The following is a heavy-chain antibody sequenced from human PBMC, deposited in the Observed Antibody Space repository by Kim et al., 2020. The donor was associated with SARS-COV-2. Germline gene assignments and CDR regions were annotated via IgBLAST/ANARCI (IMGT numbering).Heavy chain of an antibody. CDR3: ARDLSGGGHS. V-gene: IGHV3-74*01. Sequence: GGSLRLSCAASGLTFRHFWMHWVRQVPGQGLVWVARTNVDWTCTNYADSVRGRFTIYRDNAKNKLFLQMNSLRADDTAVYYCARDLSGGGHSWGRGTLVTVSS. CDR1: GLTFRHFW. D-gene: IGHD3-16*01. J-gene: IGHJ4*02. CDR2: TNVDWTCT.